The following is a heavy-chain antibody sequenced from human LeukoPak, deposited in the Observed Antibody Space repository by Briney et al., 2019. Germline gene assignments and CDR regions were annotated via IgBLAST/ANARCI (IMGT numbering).Heavy chain of an antibody. CDR2: INWNGDST. D-gene: IGHD3-22*01. V-gene: IGHV3-20*04. CDR3: ARDLRVVITGSFDS. Sequence: GGSLRLSCAASGFSFDDCGLTWVRQAPGKGLEWVSGINWNGDSTDYADSVKGRFTISRDNAKNSLYLRMNSLRAEDTALYYCARDLRVVITGSFDSWGQGTLVTVSS. J-gene: IGHJ4*02. CDR1: GFSFDDCG.